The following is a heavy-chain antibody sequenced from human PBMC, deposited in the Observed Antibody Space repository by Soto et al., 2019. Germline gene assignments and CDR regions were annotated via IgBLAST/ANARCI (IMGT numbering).Heavy chain of an antibody. Sequence: SVKVSCKASGLTFTSSAVQWVRQARGQRLEWIGWIVVGSGNTNYAQKFQERVTITRDMSTSTAYMELSSLRSEDTAVYYCAADLERAYYDFWSGYGPGWFDPWGQGTLVTVSS. V-gene: IGHV1-58*01. D-gene: IGHD3-3*01. CDR1: GLTFTSSA. J-gene: IGHJ5*02. CDR2: IVVGSGNT. CDR3: AADLERAYYDFWSGYGPGWFDP.